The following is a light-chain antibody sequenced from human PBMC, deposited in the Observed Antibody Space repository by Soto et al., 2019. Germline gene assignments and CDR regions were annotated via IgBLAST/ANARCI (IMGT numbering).Light chain of an antibody. CDR3: SSYTSSSTHD. CDR1: SSDVGGYKY. J-gene: IGLJ1*01. V-gene: IGLV2-14*01. CDR2: DVS. Sequence: QSVLTQPASVSGSPGQSITISCTGTSSDVGGYKYVSWYQQHPGKAPKLMIYDVSYRPSGVSNRFSGSKSGNTASLTISGLQAEDEADYYCSSYTSSSTHDFGTGTKVTVL.